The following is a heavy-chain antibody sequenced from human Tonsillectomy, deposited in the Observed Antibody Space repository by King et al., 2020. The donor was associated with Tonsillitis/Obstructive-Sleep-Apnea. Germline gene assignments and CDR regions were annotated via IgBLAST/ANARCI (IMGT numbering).Heavy chain of an antibody. CDR1: GFTFSRHG. V-gene: IGHV3-30*03. Sequence: VQLVESGGGVVQPGRSLRLSCAASGFTFSRHGMHWVRQAPGKGLEWVAVISYDGNNKYYADSVKGRFTISRDNSKNTLYLQMNSLRAEDTAVYYCAIRPITGIAGIDYWGQGTLVTVSS. D-gene: IGHD1-20*01. J-gene: IGHJ4*02. CDR3: AIRPITGIAGIDY. CDR2: ISYDGNNK.